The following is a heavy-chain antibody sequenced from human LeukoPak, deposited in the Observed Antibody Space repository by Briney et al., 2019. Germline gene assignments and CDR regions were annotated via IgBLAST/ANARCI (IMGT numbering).Heavy chain of an antibody. D-gene: IGHD3-22*01. CDR1: GYTFTDYY. CDR2: INPKSGDS. CDR3: ARGSYYDSRGSRSPFDY. Sequence: ASVTVSCKASGYTFTDYYMHWVRQAPGQGLEWMGWINPKSGDSKSAQKSQGRVTMTRGTSINTAYMEVSRLTSDDTAVYYCARGSYYDSRGSRSPFDYWGQGTLVTVSS. V-gene: IGHV1-2*02. J-gene: IGHJ4*02.